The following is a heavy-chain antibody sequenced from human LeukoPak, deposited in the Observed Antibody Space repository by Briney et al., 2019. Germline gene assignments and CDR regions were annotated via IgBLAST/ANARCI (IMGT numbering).Heavy chain of an antibody. Sequence: SETLSLTCTVSGGSISSSSYYWGWIRQPPGKGLEWIGSISYSGSTYYNPSLKSRVTISVDTSKNQFSLKLISVTAADTAVYYCARVLTGPDAFDIWGQGTMVTVSS. D-gene: IGHD3-9*01. V-gene: IGHV4-39*07. CDR3: ARVLTGPDAFDI. J-gene: IGHJ3*02. CDR1: GGSISSSSYY. CDR2: ISYSGST.